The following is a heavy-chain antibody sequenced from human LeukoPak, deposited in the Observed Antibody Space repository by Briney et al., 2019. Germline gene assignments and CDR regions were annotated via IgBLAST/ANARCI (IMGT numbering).Heavy chain of an antibody. V-gene: IGHV1-18*01. CDR3: ARGAWALYSSSSFDY. J-gene: IGHJ4*02. CDR1: GYTFNTYG. CDR2: ISPYNGNT. Sequence: GASVKVSCKASGYTFNTYGITWVRQAPGQGLEWVGWISPYNGNTNYAQKLQGRVTMITDTPTSTAYMELRSHRSDDTAVYYCARGAWALYSSSSFDYWGQGTLVTVSS. D-gene: IGHD6-6*01.